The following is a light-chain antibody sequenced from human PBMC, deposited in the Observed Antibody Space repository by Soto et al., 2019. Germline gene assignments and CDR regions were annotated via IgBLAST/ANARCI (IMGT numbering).Light chain of an antibody. Sequence: DIQMTQSPSSLSASVGDRVTITCRASQSISSYLIWYQQKPGKAPKLLIYAASSLQSGVPSRFSGSGSGTDFTIIISSLQPEDFATYYCQQRYSTPLTFGHGTKVDIK. CDR1: QSISSY. CDR3: QQRYSTPLT. V-gene: IGKV1-39*01. CDR2: AAS. J-gene: IGKJ3*01.